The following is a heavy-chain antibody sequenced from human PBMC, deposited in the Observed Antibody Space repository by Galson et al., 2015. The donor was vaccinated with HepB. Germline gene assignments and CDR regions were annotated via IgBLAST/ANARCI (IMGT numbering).Heavy chain of an antibody. CDR2: INPSGGST. V-gene: IGHV1-46*01. J-gene: IGHJ6*02. Sequence: SVKVSCKASGYTFTSYHMHWVRQAPGQGLEWMGIINPSGGSTSYAQKFQGRVTMTRDTSTSTVYMELSSLRSEDTAVYYCARDRDSSSWYGFYYYYGMDVWGQGTTVTVSS. CDR3: ARDRDSSSWYGFYYYYGMDV. D-gene: IGHD6-13*01. CDR1: GYTFTSYH.